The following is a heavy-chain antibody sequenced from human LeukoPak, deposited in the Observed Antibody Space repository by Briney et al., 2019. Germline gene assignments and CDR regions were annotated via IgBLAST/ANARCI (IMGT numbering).Heavy chain of an antibody. J-gene: IGHJ6*03. CDR2: ISSSGSTI. Sequence: PGGSLRLSCAASGFTFSSYEMNWVRQAPGKGLEWVSYISSSGSTIYYADSVKGRFTISRDNAKNSLYLQMNSLRAEDTAVYYCAKESSGYYYYYMDVWGKGTTVTISS. V-gene: IGHV3-48*03. CDR3: AKESSGYYYYYMDV. D-gene: IGHD3-10*01. CDR1: GFTFSSYE.